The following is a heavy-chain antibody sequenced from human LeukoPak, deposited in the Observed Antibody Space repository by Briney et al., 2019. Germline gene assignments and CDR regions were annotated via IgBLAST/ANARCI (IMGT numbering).Heavy chain of an antibody. J-gene: IGHJ4*02. CDR2: INPSGGST. CDR1: GYTFSSYY. Sequence: ASVKVSCKASGYTFSSYYMHWVRQAPGQGLEWMGIINPSGGSTKYAQKLQGRVTMTRDTSTSTVYMELSSLRSEDTAVYYCARGDSSGPQVYWGQGTLVTVSS. CDR3: ARGDSSGPQVY. D-gene: IGHD3-22*01. V-gene: IGHV1-46*01.